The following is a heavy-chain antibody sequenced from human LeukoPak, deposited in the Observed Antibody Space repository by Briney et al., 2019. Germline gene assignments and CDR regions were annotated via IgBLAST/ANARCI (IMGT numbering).Heavy chain of an antibody. D-gene: IGHD3-22*01. CDR2: IHYSGST. J-gene: IGHJ4*01. CDR1: GGSISSGGYY. Sequence: PSETLSLTCIVSGGSISSGGYYWTWIRQHPGKGLEWIGYIHYSGSTYYNPSLKSRVTISVDTSKNQFSLKLSSVTAADTAVYYCARDPIDSSGYFGYWGQEPWSPSPQ. V-gene: IGHV4-31*03. CDR3: ARDPIDSSGYFGY.